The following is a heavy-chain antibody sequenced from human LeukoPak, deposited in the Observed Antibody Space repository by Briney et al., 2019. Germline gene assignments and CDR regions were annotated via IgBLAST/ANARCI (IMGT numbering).Heavy chain of an antibody. Sequence: GESLKISCKGSGYSFTTYWISWVRQMPGKGLEWMGRIDPSDSYTKYSPSFQGHVTISADESISTAYLQWSRLKASDTAMYYCARHYYDILSAFAIWGQGTMVTVSS. J-gene: IGHJ3*02. CDR2: IDPSDSYT. D-gene: IGHD3-22*01. V-gene: IGHV5-10-1*01. CDR3: ARHYYDILSAFAI. CDR1: GYSFTTYW.